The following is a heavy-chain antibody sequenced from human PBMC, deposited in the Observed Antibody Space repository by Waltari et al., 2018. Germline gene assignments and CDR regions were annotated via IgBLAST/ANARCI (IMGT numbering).Heavy chain of an antibody. CDR3: VSLISVPGRRPDY. CDR1: GFNFDDSA. CDR2: ISWNGISI. Sequence: EVQLVESGGGSVQPGGSLRLHCAASGFNFDDSALHWVRQPPGKGMEEVAGISWNGISIDYADSVKGQFTITRDNPRNCLIRQMYSQRTEDTALYYCVSLISVPGRRPDYWGRGTLVSVTS. D-gene: IGHD6-19*01. J-gene: IGHJ4*02. V-gene: IGHV3-9*01.